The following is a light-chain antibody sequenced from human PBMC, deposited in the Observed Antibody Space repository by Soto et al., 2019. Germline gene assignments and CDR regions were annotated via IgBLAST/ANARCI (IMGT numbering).Light chain of an antibody. J-gene: IGLJ2*01. V-gene: IGLV3-1*01. Sequence: SYELTQAPSVSVSPGQTASISCSGDKLGDKYTCWYQQKPGQSPVLVIYEDTKRPSGIPERFSGSNSGNTATLTISGTQAMDEADYYCQAWDSNTGIVFGGGTKLTVL. CDR2: EDT. CDR3: QAWDSNTGIV. CDR1: KLGDKY.